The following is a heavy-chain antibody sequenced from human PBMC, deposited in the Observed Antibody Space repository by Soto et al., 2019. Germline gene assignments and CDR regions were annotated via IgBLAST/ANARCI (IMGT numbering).Heavy chain of an antibody. D-gene: IGHD6-13*01. V-gene: IGHV4-30-4*01. Sequence: SETLSLTCTVSGGSISSGDYYWSWIRQPPGRGLEWIGYIYYSGSSYYNRSLKSRVTISVDTSKIQFSLKLSSVTAADTAVYYCARDRSIAAAGGGDYYYGMDVWGQGTTVTVSS. CDR3: ARDRSIAAAGGGDYYYGMDV. CDR2: IYYSGSS. CDR1: GGSISSGDYY. J-gene: IGHJ6*02.